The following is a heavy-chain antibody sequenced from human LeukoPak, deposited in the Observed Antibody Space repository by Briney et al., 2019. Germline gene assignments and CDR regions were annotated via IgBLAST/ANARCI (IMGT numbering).Heavy chain of an antibody. D-gene: IGHD1-26*01. CDR2: MNPNSGNT. J-gene: IGHJ4*02. CDR3: ARVFRGSYNYLRVFDY. CDR1: GYTFTSYD. Sequence: ASVKVSCKASGYTFTSYDINWVRQATGQGLEWMGWMNPNSGNTGYAQKFQGRVTMTRNTSISTAYMEPSSLRSEDTAVYYCARVFRGSYNYLRVFDYWGQGTLVTVSS. V-gene: IGHV1-8*01.